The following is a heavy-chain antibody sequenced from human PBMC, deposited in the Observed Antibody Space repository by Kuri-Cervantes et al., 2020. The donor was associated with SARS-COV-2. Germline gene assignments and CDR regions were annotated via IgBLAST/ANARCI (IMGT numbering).Heavy chain of an antibody. D-gene: IGHD1-7*01. CDR2: IYTSGST. Sequence: SETLSLTCTVSGGSISSYYWSWIRQPAGKGLGWIGRIYTSGSTNYNPSLKSRVTMSVDTSKNQFSLKLSSVTAADTAVYDCAREGDTNWNYNWFDPWGQGTLVTVSS. CDR1: GGSISSYY. V-gene: IGHV4-4*07. J-gene: IGHJ5*02. CDR3: AREGDTNWNYNWFDP.